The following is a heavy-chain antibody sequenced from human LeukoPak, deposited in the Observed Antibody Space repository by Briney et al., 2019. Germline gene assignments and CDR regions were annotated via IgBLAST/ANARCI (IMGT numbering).Heavy chain of an antibody. CDR1: GGSISDYY. CDR2: ISYSGST. V-gene: IGHV4-59*08. J-gene: IGHJ4*02. D-gene: IGHD5-24*01. Sequence: PSETLSLTCTVSGGSISDYYWSWIRQPPGKGLEWIGYISYSGSTNYKPSLKSRVTISLDTSKNQFSLKPSSVTAADTAVYYCARFNGCNSVVWDYWGQGTLVTVSS. CDR3: ARFNGCNSVVWDY.